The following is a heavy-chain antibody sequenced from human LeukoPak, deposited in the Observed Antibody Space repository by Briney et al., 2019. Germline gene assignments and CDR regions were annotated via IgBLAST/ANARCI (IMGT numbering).Heavy chain of an antibody. V-gene: IGHV4-39*07. Sequence: SETLSLTCSVSGASISASSYYWGWVRQPPGKGLEWIGSMYDSGTSYYNPSLKSRVTLSIDASKNQFSLKLNSVTAADTAVYYCVRDRYYYDTTSIIDHWGQGTLVTVSS. D-gene: IGHD3-22*01. CDR2: MYDSGTS. CDR1: GASISASSYY. J-gene: IGHJ4*02. CDR3: VRDRYYYDTTSIIDH.